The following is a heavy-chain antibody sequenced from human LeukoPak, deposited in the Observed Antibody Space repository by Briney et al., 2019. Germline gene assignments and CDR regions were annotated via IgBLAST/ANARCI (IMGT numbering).Heavy chain of an antibody. Sequence: SESLSLTCTVSGASVSSDNIYWIWIRQPAGKGLEWIGRIYTTGSTNSNPSPERLVTTTENTSKNQFSLKLSSVTTAVTAVYYCATALSGDGDYFDHWAQGTLVTVSS. CDR2: IYTTGST. CDR3: ATALSGDGDYFDH. V-gene: IGHV4-61*02. CDR1: GASVSSDNIY. D-gene: IGHD3-16*01. J-gene: IGHJ4*02.